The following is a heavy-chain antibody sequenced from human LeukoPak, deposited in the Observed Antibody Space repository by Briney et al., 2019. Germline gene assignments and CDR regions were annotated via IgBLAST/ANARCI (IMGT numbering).Heavy chain of an antibody. CDR2: ISGSGGSP. CDR1: GFTFSRCA. J-gene: IGHJ4*02. CDR3: AKGPLLWD. Sequence: GGSLRLSCAASGFTFSRCAMSWVRQAPGKGLEWVSSISGSGGSPYYADSVKGRFTISRDNSKNTLYLQMNSLRAEDTAVYYCAKGPLLWDWGQGTLVTVSS. D-gene: IGHD2/OR15-2a*01. V-gene: IGHV3-23*01.